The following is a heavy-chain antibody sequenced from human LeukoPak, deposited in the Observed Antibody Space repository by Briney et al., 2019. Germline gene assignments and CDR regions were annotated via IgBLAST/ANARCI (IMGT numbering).Heavy chain of an antibody. D-gene: IGHD6-19*01. J-gene: IGHJ5*02. CDR3: ARRVAVAGPHWFDP. CDR1: GGSFSGYY. CDR2: INHSGST. V-gene: IGHV4-34*01. Sequence: PSETLSLTCAVYGGSFSGYYWSWIRQPPGKGLEWIGEINHSGSTYYNPSLKSRVTISVDTSKNQFSLKLSSVTAADTAVYYCARRVAVAGPHWFDPWGQGTLVTVSS.